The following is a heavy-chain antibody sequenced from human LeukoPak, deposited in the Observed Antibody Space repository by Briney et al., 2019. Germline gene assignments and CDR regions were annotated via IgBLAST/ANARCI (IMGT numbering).Heavy chain of an antibody. J-gene: IGHJ6*03. V-gene: IGHV3-23*01. Sequence: GGSLRLSCAASGFTFNSYAMSWVRQAPGKGLEWISTINGGADNTYYADSVKGRFTISRDNSKNTLSLQMNSLRAEDTAVYYCAKAQPPAPIEYYYCYMDVWGKGTTVTVSS. CDR3: AKAQPPAPIEYYYCYMDV. CDR2: INGGADNT. D-gene: IGHD2-2*02. CDR1: GFTFNSYA.